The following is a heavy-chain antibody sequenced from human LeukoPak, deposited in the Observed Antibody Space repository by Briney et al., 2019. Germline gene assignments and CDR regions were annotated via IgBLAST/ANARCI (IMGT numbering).Heavy chain of an antibody. D-gene: IGHD2-2*01. Sequence: GGSLRLSCAASGFTFSDYYMSWIRQAPGKGLEWVSSISGDGSSTYDAYSVKGRFTISRDNSKNTLYLQMNSLRAEDTAVYYCAKGLNAYCTSTSCYREYYFDYWGQGTLVTVSS. V-gene: IGHV3-23*01. CDR2: ISGDGSST. J-gene: IGHJ4*02. CDR3: AKGLNAYCTSTSCYREYYFDY. CDR1: GFTFSDYY.